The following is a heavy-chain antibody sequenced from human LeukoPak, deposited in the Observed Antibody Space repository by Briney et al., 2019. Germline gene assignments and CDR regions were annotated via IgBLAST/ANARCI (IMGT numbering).Heavy chain of an antibody. V-gene: IGHV4-39*01. J-gene: IGHJ4*02. CDR3: ASPSSSSSTYDY. CDR2: INYSGNT. D-gene: IGHD6-6*01. Sequence: SETLSLTCSVSGGSISSSSYYWGWIRQPPGKGLEWIGSINYSGNTYYNASLKSRVTISVDTSKNQSSLKLSSVTAADTAVYYCASPSSSSSTYDYWGQGTLVTVSS. CDR1: GGSISSSSYY.